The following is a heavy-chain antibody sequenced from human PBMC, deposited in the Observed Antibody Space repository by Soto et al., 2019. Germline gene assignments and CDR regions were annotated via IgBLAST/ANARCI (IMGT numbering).Heavy chain of an antibody. CDR3: ARGGDSSSSGLFPRYYYFYGMDV. CDR1: GFTFSRYA. Sequence: EVQLLESGGGLVQPGESLRLSCAASGFTFSRYAMSWVRQAPGKGLEWVSGLSGSGDNPYYADSVKGRFTISRDNSKNTLYLQLNSLRAEDTAVFYCARGGDSSSSGLFPRYYYFYGMDVWGQGTTVTVSS. CDR2: LSGSGDNP. J-gene: IGHJ6*02. V-gene: IGHV3-23*01. D-gene: IGHD6-6*01.